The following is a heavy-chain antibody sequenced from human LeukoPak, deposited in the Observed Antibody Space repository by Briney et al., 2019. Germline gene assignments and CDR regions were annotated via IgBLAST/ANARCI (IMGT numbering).Heavy chain of an antibody. CDR2: IYSDGST. D-gene: IGHD3-10*01. CDR1: GFTVSNNY. V-gene: IGHV3-53*01. Sequence: GGSLRLSCAASGFTVSNNYMSWVRQAPGKGLEWLSVIYSDGSTYYVGSVKGRFTISRDNSKNTLYLQMNSLRAEDTAVYYCAKALGVRGVFDYWGQGTLVTVSS. CDR3: AKALGVRGVFDY. J-gene: IGHJ4*02.